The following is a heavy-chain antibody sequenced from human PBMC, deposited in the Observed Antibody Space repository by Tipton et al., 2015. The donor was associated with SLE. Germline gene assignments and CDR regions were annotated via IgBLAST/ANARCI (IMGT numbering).Heavy chain of an antibody. D-gene: IGHD3-16*01. CDR3: ARHMITGGEFDY. CDR2: IYYSGST. J-gene: IGHJ4*02. CDR1: GGSFSSYY. Sequence: TLSLTCAVSGGSFSSYYWSWIRQPPGKGLEWIGYIYYSGSTNYNPSLKSRVTISVDTSKNQFSLKLSSVTAADTAMYYCARHMITGGEFDYWGQGTLVTVSS. V-gene: IGHV4-59*08.